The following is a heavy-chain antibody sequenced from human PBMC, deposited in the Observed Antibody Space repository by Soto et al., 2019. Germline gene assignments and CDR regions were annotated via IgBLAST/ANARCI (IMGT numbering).Heavy chain of an antibody. D-gene: IGHD2-2*02. J-gene: IGHJ6*02. Sequence: GASVKVSCKASGYTFTSYGISWVRQAQGQGLEWMGWISAYNGNTNYAQKLQGRVTVTTDTSTSTAYMELRSLRSDDTAVYYCARDIVVVPAATPDYYYGMDVWGQGTTVTVSS. V-gene: IGHV1-18*04. CDR1: GYTFTSYG. CDR3: ARDIVVVPAATPDYYYGMDV. CDR2: ISAYNGNT.